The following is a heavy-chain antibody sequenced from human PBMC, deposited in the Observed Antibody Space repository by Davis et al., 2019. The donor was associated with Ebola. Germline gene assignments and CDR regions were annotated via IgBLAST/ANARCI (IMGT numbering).Heavy chain of an antibody. CDR1: GFTFGDYA. CDR3: TRDYDILTGSPYYYYGMDV. CDR2: IRSKAYGGTT. J-gene: IGHJ6*02. V-gene: IGHV3-49*04. D-gene: IGHD3-9*01. Sequence: PGGSLRLSCTASGFTFGDYAMSWVRQAPGKGLEWVGFIRSKAYGGTTEYAASVKGRFTISRDDSKSIAYLQMNSLKTEDTAVYYCTRDYDILTGSPYYYYGMDVWGQGTTVTVSS.